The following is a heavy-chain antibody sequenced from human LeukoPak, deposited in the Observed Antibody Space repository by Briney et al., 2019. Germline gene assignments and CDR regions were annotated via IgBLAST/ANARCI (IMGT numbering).Heavy chain of an antibody. Sequence: GESLKISCKASGYSFANFWIAWVRQMPGKGLEWMGIIYPGDSDTRYSPSFQGQVTISADKSISTAYLQWSSLKASDTAMYYCARHSIGGSPPTYDAFDIWGQGTMVTVSS. J-gene: IGHJ3*02. D-gene: IGHD3-10*01. V-gene: IGHV5-51*01. CDR1: GYSFANFW. CDR2: IYPGDSDT. CDR3: ARHSIGGSPPTYDAFDI.